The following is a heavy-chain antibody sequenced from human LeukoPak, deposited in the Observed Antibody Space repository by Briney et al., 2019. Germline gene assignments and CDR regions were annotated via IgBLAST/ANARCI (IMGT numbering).Heavy chain of an antibody. CDR2: IDPSDSYT. J-gene: IGHJ4*02. CDR3: ARHFYGDYAFDS. Sequence: TAGESLKISCQGSGYSFTIYWITWVRQMPGKGLEWMGTIDPSDSYTNYSPSFQGHVTISADKSINTAYLQWSSLKTSDSAIYYCARHFYGDYAFDSWGQGTLVTVSS. CDR1: GYSFTIYW. V-gene: IGHV5-10-1*01. D-gene: IGHD4-17*01.